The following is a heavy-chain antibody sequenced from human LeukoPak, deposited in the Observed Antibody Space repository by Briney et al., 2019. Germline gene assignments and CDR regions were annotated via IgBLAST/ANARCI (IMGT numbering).Heavy chain of an antibody. V-gene: IGHV3-23*01. CDR1: GFTFSSYA. Sequence: GGSLRLSCAASGFTFSSYAMSWVRQAPGKGLEWVSAISGSGGSTYYADSVKGRFTISRDNSKNTLYLQMNNLRVEDTAVYYCATQTVIRVYWGQGTLVTVSS. D-gene: IGHD2-21*01. CDR2: ISGSGGST. J-gene: IGHJ4*02. CDR3: ATQTVIRVY.